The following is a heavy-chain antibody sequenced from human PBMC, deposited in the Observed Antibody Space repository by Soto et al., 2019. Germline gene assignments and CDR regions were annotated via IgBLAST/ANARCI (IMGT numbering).Heavy chain of an antibody. CDR3: ARDLGVALATLTLDY. D-gene: IGHD2-15*01. Sequence: GGSLRHSYAAAGGTFSTYGVNWVRQAPGKGLEWVADITTSSSFRFYADSVKGRFTISRDDAKNSLYLQMNSLRAEDTGVYYCARDLGVALATLTLDYWGQGTLVTVSS. CDR2: ITTSSSFR. CDR1: GGTFSTYG. V-gene: IGHV3-21*01. J-gene: IGHJ4*02.